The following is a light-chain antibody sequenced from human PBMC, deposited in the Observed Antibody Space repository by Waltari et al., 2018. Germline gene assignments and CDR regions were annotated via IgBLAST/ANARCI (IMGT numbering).Light chain of an antibody. CDR2: EAY. CDR3: CTYAGSSTWV. V-gene: IGLV2-23*01. Sequence: QSALAQPASVSGSPGQSVTISCTGAGSDVGISNVVSWYQQHPGKAPKLMIYEAYKRPSGVSNRFSCSKSGNTASLTISGLQTDDDAEYYCCTYAGSSTWVFGGGTKLTVL. CDR1: GSDVGISNV. J-gene: IGLJ3*02.